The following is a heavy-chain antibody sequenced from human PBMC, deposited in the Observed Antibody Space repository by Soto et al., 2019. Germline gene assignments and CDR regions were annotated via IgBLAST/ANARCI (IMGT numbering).Heavy chain of an antibody. CDR3: ARDRRDGYNFAS. CDR1: GFTFSSYT. CDR2: ISSSTGYI. Sequence: EVQLVESGGGLVKPGGSLRLSCAASGFTFSSYTMNWVRQAPGKGLEWVSSISSSTGYIYYADSVKGRFTISRDNAKNSLYLQMNSLRAEDTAVFYCARDRRDGYNFASWGQGTLVTVSS. D-gene: IGHD5-12*01. J-gene: IGHJ5*01. V-gene: IGHV3-21*01.